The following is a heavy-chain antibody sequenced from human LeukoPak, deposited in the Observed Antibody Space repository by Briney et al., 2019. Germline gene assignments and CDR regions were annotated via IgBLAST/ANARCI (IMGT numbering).Heavy chain of an antibody. CDR1: GFTFSSYS. J-gene: IGHJ4*02. CDR2: ISSSSSYI. CDR3: AKGGQIAVAGILLIDY. Sequence: PGGSLRLSCAASGFTFSSYSMNWVRQAPGRGLEWVSSISSSSSYIHYADSVRGRFTISRDNAKNSLFLQMNSLRGEDTAVYYCAKGGQIAVAGILLIDYWGQGTLVTVSS. V-gene: IGHV3-21*01. D-gene: IGHD6-19*01.